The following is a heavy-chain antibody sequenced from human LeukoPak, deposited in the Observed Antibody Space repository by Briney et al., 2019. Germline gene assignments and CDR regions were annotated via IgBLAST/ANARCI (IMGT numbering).Heavy chain of an antibody. D-gene: IGHD4-17*01. CDR2: INPNSGGT. CDR1: GYNFTGYY. Sequence: GAAVKVSCKASGYNFTGYYMHWVRQAPGQGLEWMGWINPNSGGTNYAQKFQGRVTMTRDTSISTAYMELSRLRSDDTAVYYCARPGERDYGDYAWFDPWGQGTLVTVSS. CDR3: ARPGERDYGDYAWFDP. V-gene: IGHV1-2*02. J-gene: IGHJ5*02.